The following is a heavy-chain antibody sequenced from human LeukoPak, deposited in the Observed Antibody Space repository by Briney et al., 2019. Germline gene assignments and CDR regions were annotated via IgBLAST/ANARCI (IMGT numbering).Heavy chain of an antibody. CDR3: AKDPGYDILTGYIPGFDY. CDR1: GFTFSSYA. Sequence: GGSLRLSCAASGFTFSSYAMSWVRQAPGKGLEWVSDISGSGGSTYYADSVKGRFTISRDNSKNTLYLQMNSLRAEDTAVYYCAKDPGYDILTGYIPGFDYWGQGTLATVSS. J-gene: IGHJ4*02. V-gene: IGHV3-23*01. D-gene: IGHD3-9*01. CDR2: ISGSGGST.